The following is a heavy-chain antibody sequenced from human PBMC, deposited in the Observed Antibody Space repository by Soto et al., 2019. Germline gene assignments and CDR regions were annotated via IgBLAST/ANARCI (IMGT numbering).Heavy chain of an antibody. Sequence: QVPLVESGGGVVQPGRSLRLSCAASGFTFSSYGMHWVRQAPGKGLEWVAVIWYDGSNKYYADSVKGRFTISRDNSKNTLYLQMNSLRAEDTAVYYCARGIAVAGHFDYWGQGTLVTVSS. CDR2: IWYDGSNK. CDR1: GFTFSSYG. CDR3: ARGIAVAGHFDY. D-gene: IGHD6-19*01. J-gene: IGHJ4*02. V-gene: IGHV3-33*01.